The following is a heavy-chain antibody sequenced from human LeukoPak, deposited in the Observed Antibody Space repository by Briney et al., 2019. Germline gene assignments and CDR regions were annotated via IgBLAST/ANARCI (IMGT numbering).Heavy chain of an antibody. J-gene: IGHJ6*02. V-gene: IGHV1-46*01. D-gene: IGHD1-26*01. Sequence: GASVKVSCKASGYTFTSYYMHWVRQAPGQGLGWMGIINPSGGSTSYAQKFQGRVTMTRDTSTSTVYMELSSLRSEDTAVYYCARNRVGATGILAIYYYYGMDVWGQGTTVTVSS. CDR1: GYTFTSYY. CDR3: ARNRVGATGILAIYYYYGMDV. CDR2: INPSGGST.